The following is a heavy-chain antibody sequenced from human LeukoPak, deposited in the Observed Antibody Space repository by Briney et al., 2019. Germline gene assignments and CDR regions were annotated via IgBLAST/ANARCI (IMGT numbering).Heavy chain of an antibody. Sequence: RGESLQISFQGSGYRFTSYWIGWVRRLPDKGLEWMAMIYPGDSDIRYSPSFQGQVTISVDKSITTAYLQWSSLKASDTATYYCVTGWRGDFYDPAHYWGQGTLVTVSA. CDR1: GYRFTSYW. V-gene: IGHV5-51*01. CDR2: IYPGDSDI. D-gene: IGHD2/OR15-2a*01. CDR3: VTGWRGDFYDPAHY. J-gene: IGHJ4*02.